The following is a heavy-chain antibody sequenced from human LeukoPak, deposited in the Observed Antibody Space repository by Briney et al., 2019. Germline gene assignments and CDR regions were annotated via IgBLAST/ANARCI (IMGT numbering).Heavy chain of an antibody. CDR2: INSDSGGT. CDR1: GYTFTVDF. CDR3: ARGNIATRRGENWFDP. V-gene: IGHV1-2*02. J-gene: IGHJ5*02. Sequence: ASVKVSCKASGYTFTVDFIHWVRQAPGQGLEWMGWINSDSGGTNYARKFQGRVTMTRDTSISTAYMELSSLRSDDTAVFYCARGNIATRRGENWFDPWGQGTLVTVSS. D-gene: IGHD6-6*01.